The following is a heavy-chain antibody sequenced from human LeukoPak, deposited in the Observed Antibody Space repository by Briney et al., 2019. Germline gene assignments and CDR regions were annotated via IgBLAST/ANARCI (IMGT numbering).Heavy chain of an antibody. CDR3: ATSRERITIFGVVTPPYNWFDP. D-gene: IGHD3-3*01. Sequence: GASVKVSCKASGGTFSSYAISWVRQAPGQGLEWMGGIIPIFGTANYAQKFQGRVTITKDESTSTAYMELSSLRSEDTAVYYCATSRERITIFGVVTPPYNWFDPWGQGTLVTVSS. CDR1: GGTFSSYA. CDR2: IIPIFGTA. J-gene: IGHJ5*02. V-gene: IGHV1-69*05.